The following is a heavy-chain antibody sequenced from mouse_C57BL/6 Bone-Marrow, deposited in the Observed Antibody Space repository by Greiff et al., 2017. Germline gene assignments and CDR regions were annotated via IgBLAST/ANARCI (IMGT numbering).Heavy chain of an antibody. CDR2: IHPNSGST. CDR1: GYTFTSYW. Sequence: QVQLQQTGAELVKPGASVKLSCKASGYTFTSYWMHWVKQRPGQGLEWIGMIHPNSGSTNYNEKFKSKATLTVDKSSRTAYMQLSSLTSADSAVYYCAKRARWLRGFAYWGQGTLVTVSA. CDR3: AKRARWLRGFAY. V-gene: IGHV1-64*01. D-gene: IGHD2-2*01. J-gene: IGHJ3*01.